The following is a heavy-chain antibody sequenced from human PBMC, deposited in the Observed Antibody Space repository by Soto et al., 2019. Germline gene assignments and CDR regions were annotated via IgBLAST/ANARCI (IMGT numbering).Heavy chain of an antibody. V-gene: IGHV2-5*02. CDR3: AHRPSYCSGGSCYSGFDY. D-gene: IGHD2-15*01. J-gene: IGHJ4*02. CDR1: GFSLSTSGVG. CDR2: IYWDDDK. Sequence: QITLKESGPTLVKPTQTLTLTCTFSGFSLSTSGVGVGWIRQPPGKALEWLALIYWDDDKRYSPSLKSRLTITKDTSKNQVVLTMTNMDPVDTASYYCAHRPSYCSGGSCYSGFDYWGQGTLVTVSS.